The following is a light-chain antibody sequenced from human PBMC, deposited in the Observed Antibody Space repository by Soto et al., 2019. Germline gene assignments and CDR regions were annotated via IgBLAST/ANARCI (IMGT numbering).Light chain of an antibody. CDR3: QQRVNWPRFP. J-gene: IGKJ2*01. CDR2: DAS. Sequence: EIVLTQSPATLSLSPGERATLSCRASQSVSSYLAWYQQKPGQAPRLLIYDASNRATGIPARFSGGGSGTDFTLPISSLEPEDVEVYYCQQRVNWPRFPFGQGAKLDI. CDR1: QSVSSY. V-gene: IGKV3-11*01.